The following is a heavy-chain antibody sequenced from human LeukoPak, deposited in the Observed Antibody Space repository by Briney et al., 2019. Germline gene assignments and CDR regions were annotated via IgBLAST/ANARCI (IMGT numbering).Heavy chain of an antibody. CDR1: GFTFSSYG. CDR2: ISSSGSTI. Sequence: GGSLRLSCAASGFTFSSYGMHWVRQAPGKGLEWVSYISSSGSTIYYADSVKGRFTISRDNAKNSLYLQMNSLRAEDTAVYYCAGPTQLLWFGELASYGMDVWGQGTTVTVSS. J-gene: IGHJ6*02. CDR3: AGPTQLLWFGELASYGMDV. V-gene: IGHV3-48*04. D-gene: IGHD3-10*01.